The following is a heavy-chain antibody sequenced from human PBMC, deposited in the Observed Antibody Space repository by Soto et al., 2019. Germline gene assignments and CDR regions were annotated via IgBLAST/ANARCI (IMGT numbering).Heavy chain of an antibody. CDR3: ARAVAVPADFDY. V-gene: IGHV1-3*01. Sequence: QVQLVQSGAEGKKPGASVKVSCKASGYTFTVYAIHWVRQAPGQRLEWMGWINAGNGHTKYSQKFQGRVTITRDTSASTAYMELSSLRSEDTALYYCARAVAVPADFDYWGQGTLVTVSS. CDR2: INAGNGHT. CDR1: GYTFTVYA. D-gene: IGHD6-19*01. J-gene: IGHJ4*02.